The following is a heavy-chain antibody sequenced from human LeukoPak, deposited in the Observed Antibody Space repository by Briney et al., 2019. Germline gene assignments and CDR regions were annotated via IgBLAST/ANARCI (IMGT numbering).Heavy chain of an antibody. V-gene: IGHV4-59*01. CDR3: ARSRSTSIAVAGTFFDY. CDR2: IYYSGST. Sequence: PSETLSLTCTVSGGSISSYYWSWIRQPPGKGLEWIGYIYYSGSTNYNPSLKSRVTISVDTSKNQFSLKLSSVTAADTAVYYCARSRSTSIAVAGTFFDYWGQGTLVTVSS. D-gene: IGHD6-19*01. CDR1: GGSISSYY. J-gene: IGHJ4*02.